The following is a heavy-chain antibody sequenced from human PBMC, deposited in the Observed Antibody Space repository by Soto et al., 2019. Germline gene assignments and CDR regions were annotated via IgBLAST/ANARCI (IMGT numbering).Heavy chain of an antibody. Sequence: QVQLVQSGAEEKKPGASVKVSCKASGYTFTSYAMHWVRQAPGQRLEWMGWINAGNGNTKYSQTFQGRVTITRDTSASTAYRELSSLRSEDTAVYYCARAPGGSSSFVDYWGQGTLVTVSS. J-gene: IGHJ4*02. D-gene: IGHD6-6*01. CDR2: INAGNGNT. CDR3: ARAPGGSSSFVDY. V-gene: IGHV1-3*05. CDR1: GYTFTSYA.